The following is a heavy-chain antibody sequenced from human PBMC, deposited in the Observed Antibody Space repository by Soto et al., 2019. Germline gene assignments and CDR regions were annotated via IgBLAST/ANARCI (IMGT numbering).Heavy chain of an antibody. V-gene: IGHV3-30*03. CDR2: ISYDESSK. CDR1: GFSFNFNG. D-gene: IGHD6-19*01. J-gene: IGHJ4*02. CDR3: ARIPSRLDKASIGD. Sequence: QAQLKESGGGVVQPGTSLRLSCAASGFSFNFNGMHWVRQAPGEGLEWVSFISYDESSKYYADSVKGRFTFHRDNSKNIFYLQMNSLRVDDTEMFYCARIPSRLDKASIGDWGQGTLVTVSS.